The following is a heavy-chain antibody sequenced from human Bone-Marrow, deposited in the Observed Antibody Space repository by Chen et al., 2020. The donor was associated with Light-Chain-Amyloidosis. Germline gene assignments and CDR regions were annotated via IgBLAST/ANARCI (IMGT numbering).Heavy chain of an antibody. J-gene: IGHJ4*02. V-gene: IGHV5-51*01. D-gene: IGHD5-12*01. CDR3: ARRRDGYNFDH. CDR2: IDPDDSDA. CDR1: GYNIPNYW. Sequence: EVQLEQSGPEVKKPGESLQIACKGPGYNIPNYWIGWVRQMPGKGLEWMGVIDPDDSDARYRPSFEGQVTISADKSITTAYLQWRSLKASDTAMYYCARRRDGYNFDHWGQGTLVTGSS.